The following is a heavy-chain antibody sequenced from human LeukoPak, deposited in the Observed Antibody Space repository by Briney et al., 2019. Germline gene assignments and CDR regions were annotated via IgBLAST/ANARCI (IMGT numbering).Heavy chain of an antibody. Sequence: GGSLRLSCAASGFTFSSYWMHWVRQAPGKGLVWVSRINSDWSSTSYAASVKGRCTISRDNAKNTLYLQMNSLRAEDTAVYYCARELVWGIAARPGAFDIWGQGTMVTVSS. V-gene: IGHV3-74*01. CDR3: ARELVWGIAARPGAFDI. J-gene: IGHJ3*02. CDR2: INSDWSST. D-gene: IGHD6-6*01. CDR1: GFTFSSYW.